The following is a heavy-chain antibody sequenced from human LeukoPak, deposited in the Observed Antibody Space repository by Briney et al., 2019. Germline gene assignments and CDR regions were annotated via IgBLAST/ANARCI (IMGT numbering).Heavy chain of an antibody. CDR2: IYWNDDK. CDR1: GFSLRTTEEG. J-gene: IGHJ4*02. V-gene: IGHV2-5*01. D-gene: IGHD2-21*01. CDR3: AHVIPLNGRVYFDH. Sequence: KSGPTLMNPTQTLTLTCSFSGFSLRTTEEGVAWIRQPPGEALEYLTHIYWNDDKRYRSSLKSRLTITKDTSKNQVVLTTTNMDPVDTATYHCAHVIPLNGRVYFDHWGQGILVTVSS.